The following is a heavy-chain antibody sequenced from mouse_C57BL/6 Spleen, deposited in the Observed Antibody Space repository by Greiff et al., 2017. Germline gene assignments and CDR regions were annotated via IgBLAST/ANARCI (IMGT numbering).Heavy chain of an antibody. CDR2: IDPENGDT. D-gene: IGHD2-4*01. V-gene: IGHV14-4*01. Sequence: EVQLQQSGAELVRPGASVKLSCTASGFNIKDDYMHWVKQRPEQGLEWIGWIDPENGDTEYASKFQGKATITADTSSNTAYLQLSSLTSEDTAVYYCTLIYYDSYDAMDYWGQGTSVTASS. CDR1: GFNIKDDY. J-gene: IGHJ4*01. CDR3: TLIYYDSYDAMDY.